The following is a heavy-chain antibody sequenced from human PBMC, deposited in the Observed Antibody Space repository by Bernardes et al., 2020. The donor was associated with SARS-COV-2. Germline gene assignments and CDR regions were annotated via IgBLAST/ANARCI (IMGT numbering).Heavy chain of an antibody. Sequence: ASVKVACKACGYAFSSYGISWVRQAPGQGLEWMGWISAYNGNTNYAQKVQGRVTMTTDTSRSTAYMELRNLRSDDTAVYYCARKGSRSGTYRGIGNWFDPWGQGTLVTVSP. J-gene: IGHJ5*02. D-gene: IGHD3-10*01. V-gene: IGHV1-18*04. CDR1: GYAFSSYG. CDR2: ISAYNGNT. CDR3: ARKGSRSGTYRGIGNWFDP.